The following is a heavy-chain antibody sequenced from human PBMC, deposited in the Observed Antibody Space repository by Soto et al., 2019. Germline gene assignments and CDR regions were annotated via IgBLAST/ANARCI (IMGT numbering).Heavy chain of an antibody. Sequence: LRLSCVASGFTFRSYWLTWVRQAPGKGLEWVANIKYDGSETSYVDSVKGRFTISRDNAKYSLYLQMNSLTAEDTAVYYCARSFPAAGDYWGRGTLVTVSS. CDR1: GFTFRSYW. CDR3: ARSFPAAGDY. CDR2: IKYDGSET. V-gene: IGHV3-7*03. D-gene: IGHD6-25*01. J-gene: IGHJ4*02.